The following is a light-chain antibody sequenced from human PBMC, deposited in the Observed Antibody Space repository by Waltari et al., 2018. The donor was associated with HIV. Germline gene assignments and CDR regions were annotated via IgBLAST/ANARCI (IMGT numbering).Light chain of an antibody. J-gene: IGLJ2*01. Sequence: QSVLTQPPSVSAAPGQTVTITCSGTSSNIGNNYVSWYQHLPGTAPQLLIYDNKKRPSGIPDRFSASKSGTSATLDITGLQTGDEADYYCGTWDSGLSVVLFGEGTKLTVL. V-gene: IGLV1-51*01. CDR2: DNK. CDR3: GTWDSGLSVVL. CDR1: SSNIGNNY.